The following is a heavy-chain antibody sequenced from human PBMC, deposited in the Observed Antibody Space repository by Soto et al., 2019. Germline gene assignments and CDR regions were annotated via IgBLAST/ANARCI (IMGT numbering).Heavy chain of an antibody. V-gene: IGHV3-7*03. D-gene: IGHD1-26*01. CDR2: IKQDGSEK. Sequence: GGSLRLSCAASGFTFSSYWMSWVRQAPGKGLEWVANIKQDGSEKYYVDSVKGRFTISRDNAKNSLYLQMNSLRAEDTAVYYCARPRHSLGRGLYYFDYWGQGTLVTVSS. J-gene: IGHJ4*02. CDR3: ARPRHSLGRGLYYFDY. CDR1: GFTFSSYW.